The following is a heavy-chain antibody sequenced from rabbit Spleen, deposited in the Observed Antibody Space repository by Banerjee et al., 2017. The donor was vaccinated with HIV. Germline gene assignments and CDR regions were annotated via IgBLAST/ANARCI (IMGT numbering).Heavy chain of an antibody. Sequence: QLKETGGGLVQPGGSLTLSCKTSGFDFSTYSMSWVRQAPGKGLEWIGAIYTGRGGTDYANWVNGRFTISSDTAQYTVDLQMNSLTAADTATYFCARYYIFYGMDLWGQGTLVTVS. J-gene: IGHJ6*01. CDR1: GFDFSTYS. CDR3: ARYYIFYGMDL. D-gene: IGHD4-1*01. CDR2: IYTGRGGT. V-gene: IGHV1S7*01.